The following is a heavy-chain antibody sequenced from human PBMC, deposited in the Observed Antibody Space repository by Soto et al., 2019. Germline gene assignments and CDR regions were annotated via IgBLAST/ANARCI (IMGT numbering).Heavy chain of an antibody. CDR2: ISGSGASI. J-gene: IGHJ4*01. CDR1: GFSFDNYA. D-gene: IGHD3-10*01. V-gene: IGHV3-23*01. Sequence: GESLKISCAGSGFSFDNYAMSWVRQAPGKGLEWVSGISGSGASIDYADSVKGRFTISRDNSKNTLYLQMSRMRAEDTAHYYFAKDRMLGLGTYSSFPSWGHGTQVTVSS. CDR3: AKDRMLGLGTYSSFPS.